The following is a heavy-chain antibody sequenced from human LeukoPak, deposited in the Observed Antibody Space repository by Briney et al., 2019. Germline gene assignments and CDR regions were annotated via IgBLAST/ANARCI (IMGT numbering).Heavy chain of an antibody. CDR2: IYYSGST. CDR1: GGSISSSSYY. Sequence: PSETLSLTCTVSGGSISSSSYYWGWIRQPPGKGLEWIGSIYYSGSTYYNPSLKSRVTISVDTSKNQLSLKLSSVTAADTAVYYCASRYCSGGSCYRQVVWFDPWGQGTLVTVSS. D-gene: IGHD2-15*01. J-gene: IGHJ5*02. V-gene: IGHV4-39*01. CDR3: ASRYCSGGSCYRQVVWFDP.